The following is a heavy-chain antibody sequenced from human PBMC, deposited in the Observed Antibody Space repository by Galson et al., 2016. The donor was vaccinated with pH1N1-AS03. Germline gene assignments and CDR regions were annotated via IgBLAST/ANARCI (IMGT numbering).Heavy chain of an antibody. J-gene: IGHJ4*02. CDR2: ISPDGTKT. CDR1: GFTFNTFG. Sequence: SLRLSCAASGFTFNTFGMHWVRQAPGKGLEWVALISPDGTKTHQADSVKGRFTISRDNSKSTLSLQMNRLRTEDTAVYYCARIISVAGTPGDYWGQGTLVTVSS. CDR3: ARIISVAGTPGDY. V-gene: IGHV3-30*19. D-gene: IGHD6-19*01.